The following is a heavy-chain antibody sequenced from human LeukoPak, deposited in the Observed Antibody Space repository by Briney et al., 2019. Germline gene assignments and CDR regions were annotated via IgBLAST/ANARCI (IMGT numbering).Heavy chain of an antibody. J-gene: IGHJ4*02. D-gene: IGHD3-9*01. V-gene: IGHV1-69*13. CDR3: ARGAPDILTGWPPGFDN. CDR2: TIPIFGTA. CDR1: GGTFSSYA. Sequence: GASVKVSCKASGGTFSSYAISWVRQAPGQGLEWMGGTIPIFGTANYAQKFQGRVTITADESTSTAYMELSSLRSEDTAVYYCARGAPDILTGWPPGFDNWGQGTLVTVSS.